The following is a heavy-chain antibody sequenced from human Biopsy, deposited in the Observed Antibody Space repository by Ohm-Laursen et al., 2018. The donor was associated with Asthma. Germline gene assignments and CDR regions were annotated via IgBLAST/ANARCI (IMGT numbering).Heavy chain of an antibody. Sequence: SVKVSCKASGGTFNSDAISWVRQAPGQGLEWMGGIIPIFGTPSYAQNFQSRLTITADDSTSTVYMELSSLRSEDTAKYYCARSYCGGDCFSPFDYWGQGTLVTVSS. CDR1: GGTFNSDA. CDR2: IIPIFGTP. CDR3: ARSYCGGDCFSPFDY. J-gene: IGHJ4*02. D-gene: IGHD2-21*01. V-gene: IGHV1-69*13.